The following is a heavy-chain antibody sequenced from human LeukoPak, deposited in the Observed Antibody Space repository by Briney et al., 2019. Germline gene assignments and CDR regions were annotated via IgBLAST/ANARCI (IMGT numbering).Heavy chain of an antibody. J-gene: IGHJ1*01. CDR2: IKADGDEK. Sequence: GGSLRLSCAASGFTFSTYWMNWVRQAPNKGLEWVANIKADGDEKHYVHSVWGRFTISRDNATNQVFLQMNSLRVDDTAVYYCARGYCDRTDCYGAPDWWGQGTLVTVSS. D-gene: IGHD2-2*01. CDR1: GFTFSTYW. CDR3: ARGYCDRTDCYGAPDW. V-gene: IGHV3-7*04.